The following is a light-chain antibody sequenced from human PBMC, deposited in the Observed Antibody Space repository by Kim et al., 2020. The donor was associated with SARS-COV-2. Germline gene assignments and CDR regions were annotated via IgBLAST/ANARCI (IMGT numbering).Light chain of an antibody. CDR1: NSGSKR. CDR2: DDG. Sequence: AAIKAARMTGGGNNSGSKRWHWDQRKPGQAPVLVIYDDGDRPSGIPERFSGSNSGNTATLTISRVEAGDEADYYCQVWDNSSDHVVFGGGTQLTVL. V-gene: IGLV3-21*03. J-gene: IGLJ2*01. CDR3: QVWDNSSDHVV.